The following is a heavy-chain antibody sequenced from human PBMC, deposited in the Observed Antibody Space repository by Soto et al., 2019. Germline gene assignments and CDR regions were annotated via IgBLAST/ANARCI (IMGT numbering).Heavy chain of an antibody. CDR3: AKDITSSWLVGY. Sequence: EVQLLESGGGLVQPVGSLRLSCAASGFTFSSYAMSWVRQAPGKGLEWVSAISGSGGSTYYADSVKGRFTISRDNSKNTLYLQMNSLRAEDTAVYYCAKDITSSWLVGYWGQGTLVTVSS. CDR1: GFTFSSYA. D-gene: IGHD6-13*01. V-gene: IGHV3-23*01. J-gene: IGHJ4*02. CDR2: ISGSGGST.